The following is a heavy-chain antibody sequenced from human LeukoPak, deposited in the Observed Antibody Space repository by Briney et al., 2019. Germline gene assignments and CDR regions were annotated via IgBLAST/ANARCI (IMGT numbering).Heavy chain of an antibody. CDR3: ARYYYDSSGYYFAAFDY. CDR1: GYTFTSYD. J-gene: IGHJ4*02. CDR2: MNPNSGNT. Sequence: ASVKVSCKASGYTFTSYDINWVRQATGQGLEWMGWMNPNSGNTGYAQKFQGRVTMTRNTSMSTAYMELSSLRPEDTAVYYCARYYYDSSGYYFAAFDYWGQGTLVTVSS. D-gene: IGHD3-22*01. V-gene: IGHV1-8*01.